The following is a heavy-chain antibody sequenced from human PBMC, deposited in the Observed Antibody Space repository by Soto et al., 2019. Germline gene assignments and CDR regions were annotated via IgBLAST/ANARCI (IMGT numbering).Heavy chain of an antibody. J-gene: IGHJ4*02. Sequence: EVQLLQSGGGLGQPGGSLTLSCAASGFTFNNFAMTWVRQAPGKGLEWVSSVSSGGDNTWYADSVKGRFIISRDNPKHTLYLHMNILSAADTAVYYCAKGQLPHSNYGGGYLLDFWGQGTLVTVSS. CDR2: VSSGGDNT. CDR3: AKGQLPHSNYGGGYLLDF. V-gene: IGHV3-23*01. CDR1: GFTFNNFA. D-gene: IGHD4-4*01.